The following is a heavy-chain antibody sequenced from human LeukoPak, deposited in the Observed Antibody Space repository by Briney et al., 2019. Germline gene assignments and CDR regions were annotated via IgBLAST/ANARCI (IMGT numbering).Heavy chain of an antibody. CDR3: VRVGMYYDILTGYYEFRGFDY. J-gene: IGHJ4*02. Sequence: ASVKVSCKASGYTFTGYYMHWVRQAPGQGLEWMGWINPNSGGTNYAQKFQGRVTMTRDTSISTAYMELSRLRSDDTAVYYCVRVGMYYDILTGYYEFRGFDYWGQGTLVTVSS. CDR2: INPNSGGT. D-gene: IGHD3-9*01. CDR1: GYTFTGYY. V-gene: IGHV1-2*02.